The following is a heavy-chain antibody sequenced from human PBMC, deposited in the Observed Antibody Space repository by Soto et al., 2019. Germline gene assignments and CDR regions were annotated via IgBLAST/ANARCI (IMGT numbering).Heavy chain of an antibody. Sequence: EVQLVESGGGLVQPGESLRLSCAASGFNFSPYWMHWVRQAPGKGLESISHIGGGGFTTIYADSVKGRFTISRDDAKSTLYLQMNSLGSEDTAVYYCARDRGYPDSFDTWGQGTVVTVSS. CDR3: ARDRGYPDSFDT. CDR2: IGGGGFTT. CDR1: GFNFSPYW. V-gene: IGHV3-74*01. D-gene: IGHD3-10*01. J-gene: IGHJ3*02.